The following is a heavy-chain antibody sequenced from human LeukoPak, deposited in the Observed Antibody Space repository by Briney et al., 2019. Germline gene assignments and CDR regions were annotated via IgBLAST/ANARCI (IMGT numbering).Heavy chain of an antibody. D-gene: IGHD3-10*01. J-gene: IGHJ4*02. CDR3: AKDMVRGVKCFDY. CDR2: ISGSGGST. CDR1: GFTFSSYA. V-gene: IGHV3-23*01. Sequence: PGGSLRLFCAASGFTFSSYAMSWVRQAPGKGLEWVSAISGSGGSTYYADSVKGRFTISRDNSKNTLYLQMNSLRAEDTAVYYCAKDMVRGVKCFDYWAREPWSPSPQ.